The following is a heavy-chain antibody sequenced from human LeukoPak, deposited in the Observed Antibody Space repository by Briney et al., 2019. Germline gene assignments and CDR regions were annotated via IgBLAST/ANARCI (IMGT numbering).Heavy chain of an antibody. V-gene: IGHV3-73*01. Sequence: GGSLRLSCAASGFTFSGSAMHWVRQASGKGLEWVGRIRSKANSYATAYAASVKGRFTISRVDSKNTAYLQMNSLKTEDTAVYYCTSSGDYQGYWGQGTLVTVSS. CDR3: TSSGDYQGY. CDR2: IRSKANSYAT. D-gene: IGHD4-17*01. CDR1: GFTFSGSA. J-gene: IGHJ4*02.